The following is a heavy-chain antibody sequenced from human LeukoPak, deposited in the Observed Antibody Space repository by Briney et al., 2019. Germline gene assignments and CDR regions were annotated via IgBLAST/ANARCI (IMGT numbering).Heavy chain of an antibody. Sequence: GGSLRLSCSASGFTFSSEAMSWVRQAPGKGLEWVSAISGSGRLTYYADSVKGRFIISRDNSKNTLYLRMNSLRVEDTALYYCVKEKISVANAYLDYWGQGTRVTVSS. CDR2: ISGSGRLT. CDR3: VKEKISVANAYLDY. CDR1: GFTFSSEA. D-gene: IGHD3-3*01. V-gene: IGHV3-23*01. J-gene: IGHJ4*02.